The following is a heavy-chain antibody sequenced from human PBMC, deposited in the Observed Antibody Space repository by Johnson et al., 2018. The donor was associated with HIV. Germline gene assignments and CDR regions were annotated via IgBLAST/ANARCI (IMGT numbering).Heavy chain of an antibody. V-gene: IGHV3-66*02. CDR2: IYSGGST. CDR1: GFTFGDYA. J-gene: IGHJ3*02. CDR3: PKAARNYGVNFDSFDI. D-gene: IGHD4-23*01. Sequence: VQLVESGGGLVQPGRSLRLSCTTSGFTFGDYAMSWFRQAPGKGLEWVSVIYSGGSTYYADFVKGRFTISRDNSKNTLYLQMHSLRAEETAAYYCPKAARNYGVNFDSFDIWGQGTMVTVSS.